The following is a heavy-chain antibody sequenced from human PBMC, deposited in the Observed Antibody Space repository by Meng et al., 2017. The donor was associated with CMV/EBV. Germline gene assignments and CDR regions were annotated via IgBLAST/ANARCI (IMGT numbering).Heavy chain of an antibody. CDR3: ARDLLNPAVIRGFWSGHTSTNYYYGMDV. V-gene: IGHV3-21*01. Sequence: GESLKISCAASGFTFSSYSMNWVRQAPGKGLEWVSSISSSSSYIYYADSVKGRFTISRDNAKNSLYLQMNSLRAEDTAVYYCARDLLNPAVIRGFWSGHTSTNYYYGMDVWGQGTTVTVSS. D-gene: IGHD3-3*01. J-gene: IGHJ6*02. CDR2: ISSSSSYI. CDR1: GFTFSSYS.